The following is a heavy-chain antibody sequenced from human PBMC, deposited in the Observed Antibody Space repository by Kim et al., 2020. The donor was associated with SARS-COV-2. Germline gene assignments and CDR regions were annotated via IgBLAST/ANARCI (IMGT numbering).Heavy chain of an antibody. J-gene: IGHJ4*02. D-gene: IGHD6-19*01. CDR3: ARHKVGSGFFEY. V-gene: IGHV4-59*08. Sequence: SETLSLTCSVSGGSISSYYWSWIRQPPGKGLEWIGYIYYSGSTNYNPSLKSRVTISIDTSKSQFSLKLSSVTAAETAVYYCARHKVGSGFFEYWGQGTLVTISS. CDR1: GGSISSYY. CDR2: IYYSGST.